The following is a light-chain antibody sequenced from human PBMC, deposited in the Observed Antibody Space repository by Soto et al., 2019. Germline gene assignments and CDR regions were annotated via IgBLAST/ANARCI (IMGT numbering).Light chain of an antibody. J-gene: IGLJ1*01. CDR3: SPYTSSSTPLV. CDR2: DVS. V-gene: IGLV2-14*01. Sequence: QSVLTQPASVSGSPGQSITISCTGASSDVGDYNYVSWYQQHPGKAPKLMIYDVSTRPSGVSNRFSDSKSGNTASLTISGLQAEDEADYYCSPYTSSSTPLVFGTGTKVTVL. CDR1: SSDVGDYNY.